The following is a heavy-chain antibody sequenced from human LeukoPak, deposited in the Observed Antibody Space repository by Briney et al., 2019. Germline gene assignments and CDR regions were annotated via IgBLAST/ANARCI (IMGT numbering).Heavy chain of an antibody. V-gene: IGHV3-13*01. Sequence: PGGSLRLSCAASGFTLGSHDMHWVRQIPGQGLEWVAAVSSGFHAFFADSVQGRFTASREDARNSLHLQMNSLRAGDTAVYYCVREARGYHYTYFDYWGQGTLVAVSS. CDR2: VSSGFHA. J-gene: IGHJ4*02. CDR3: VREARGYHYTYFDY. CDR1: GFTLGSHD. D-gene: IGHD5-18*01.